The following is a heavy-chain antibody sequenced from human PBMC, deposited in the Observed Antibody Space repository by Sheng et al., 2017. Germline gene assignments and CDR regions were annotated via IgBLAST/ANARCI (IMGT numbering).Heavy chain of an antibody. CDR3: TRITGEQFDRHYWYFDL. Sequence: GEGLEWMGGIDPEDGETIYAQKFQGRVVMTEDTSTDTAYMELSSLRSEDTAMYYCTRITGEQFDRHYWYFDLWGRGTLVTVSS. V-gene: IGHV1-24*01. J-gene: IGHJ2*01. CDR2: IDPEDGET. D-gene: IGHD1-20*01.